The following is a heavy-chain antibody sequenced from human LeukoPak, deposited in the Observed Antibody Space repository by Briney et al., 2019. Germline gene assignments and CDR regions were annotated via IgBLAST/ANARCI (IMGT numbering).Heavy chain of an antibody. D-gene: IGHD5-18*01. V-gene: IGHV1-69*13. J-gene: IGHJ4*02. CDR2: IIPDFGTA. CDR1: GGTFRSYG. CDR3: AREGINGYSHFDY. Sequence: ASVEVSCKASGGTFRSYGIYWVRQAPGQGLECMGGIIPDFGTANYAQKFQGRVTITADDSTSTAYMELSSVGSEDTAVYFCAREGINGYSHFDYWGQGTLVTVSS.